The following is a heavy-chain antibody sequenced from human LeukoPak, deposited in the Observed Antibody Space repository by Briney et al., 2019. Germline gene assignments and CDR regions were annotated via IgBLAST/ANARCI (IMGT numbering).Heavy chain of an antibody. V-gene: IGHV6-1*01. CDR3: ARGDGYDFDY. D-gene: IGHD5-24*01. Sequence: SQTLSLTCALSGDRVSSHTTAWNWIRQSPSRGLEWLGRTYYRSRWDNNYAESVKGRITISPDTSKNQFSLHLNSVTLEDTAIYYCARGDGYDFDYWGQGTLVTVSS. J-gene: IGHJ4*02. CDR2: TYYRSRWDN. CDR1: GDRVSSHTTA.